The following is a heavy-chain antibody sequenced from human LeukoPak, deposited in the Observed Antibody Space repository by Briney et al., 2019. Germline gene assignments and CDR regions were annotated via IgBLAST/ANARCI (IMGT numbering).Heavy chain of an antibody. CDR2: IYYSGST. CDR1: GGSISSYY. J-gene: IGHJ2*01. CDR3: ASQKLWFGEFTDHWHLDL. V-gene: IGHV4-59*08. D-gene: IGHD3-10*01. Sequence: SETLSLTCSVSGGSISSYYWNWIRQPPGKGLEWIGYIYYSGSTNYNPSLKSRLTISVDMSKNQFSLKLSSVSAADTAVYYCASQKLWFGEFTDHWHLDLWGRGTQVTVSS.